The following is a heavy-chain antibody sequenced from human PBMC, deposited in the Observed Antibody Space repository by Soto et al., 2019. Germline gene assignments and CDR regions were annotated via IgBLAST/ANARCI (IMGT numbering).Heavy chain of an antibody. D-gene: IGHD6-19*01. CDR3: ARAYGLVAGMIDY. J-gene: IGHJ4*02. CDR2: INPNSGGT. Sequence: QVPLVQSGAEVKKPGASVKVSCKASGYTFTGYYMHWVRQAPGQGLEWMGWINPNSGGTNYAQKFQGWVTMTRDTSISPAYMELSRLRSDDTAVYYCARAYGLVAGMIDYWGQGTLVTVSS. V-gene: IGHV1-2*04. CDR1: GYTFTGYY.